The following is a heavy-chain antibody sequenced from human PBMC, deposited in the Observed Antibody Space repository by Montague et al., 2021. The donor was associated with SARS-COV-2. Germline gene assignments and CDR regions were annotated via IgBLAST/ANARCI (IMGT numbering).Heavy chain of an antibody. CDR1: GSISGYY. V-gene: IGHV4-4*07. D-gene: IGHD5-12*01. Sequence: SETLSLTCTVSGSISGYYWTWIRQSAGKGLEWFGRISSSGGIDYNASLKRRVTMSLDTSKNQLSLQLSSVTAADTAVYYCARQYIGYNRRFDYWGQGALVTVSP. CDR2: ISSSGGI. J-gene: IGHJ4*02. CDR3: ARQYIGYNRRFDY.